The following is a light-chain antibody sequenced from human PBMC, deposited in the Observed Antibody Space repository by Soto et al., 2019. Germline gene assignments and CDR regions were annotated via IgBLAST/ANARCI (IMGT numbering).Light chain of an antibody. CDR2: WAS. CDR3: QQYYSLPLP. Sequence: DIVMTQSPESLAVSLGERATINCKSSQSVFYSSNNKNYLTWYQQKPGQPPKLLIYWASTRESGVPDRLSGSGSETDFTLTISSLQAEDVAVYYCQQYYSLPLPFGGGTKVEIK. CDR1: QSVFYSSNNKNY. J-gene: IGKJ4*01. V-gene: IGKV4-1*01.